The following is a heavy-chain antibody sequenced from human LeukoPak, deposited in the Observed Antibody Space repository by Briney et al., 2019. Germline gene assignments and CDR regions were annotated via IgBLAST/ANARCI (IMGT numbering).Heavy chain of an antibody. CDR3: AREFPLAGYNWNDWSLGDYYYYYGMDV. CDR1: GYTFTSYG. V-gene: IGHV1-18*01. Sequence: GASVKVSCKASGYTFTSYGISWVRQAPGQGLEWMGWISAYNGNTNYAQKLQGRVTMTTDTSTSTAYMELRSLRSDDTAVYYCAREFPLAGYNWNDWSLGDYYYYYGMDVWGQGTTVTVSS. J-gene: IGHJ6*02. D-gene: IGHD1-1*01. CDR2: ISAYNGNT.